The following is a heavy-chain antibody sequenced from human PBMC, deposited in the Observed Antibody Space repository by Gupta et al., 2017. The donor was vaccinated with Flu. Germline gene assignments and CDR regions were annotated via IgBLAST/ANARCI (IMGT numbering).Heavy chain of an antibody. D-gene: IGHD3-3*01. Sequence: WVRQAPGKGLEWVALIRSDGSNEYYVDSVKGRFTISRDNSKNTLYLQMNSLRVEDTAAYFCARVFDTYYMDVWGKGTTVTVSS. V-gene: IGHV3-33*01. CDR2: IRSDGSNE. CDR3: ARVFDTYYMDV. J-gene: IGHJ6*03.